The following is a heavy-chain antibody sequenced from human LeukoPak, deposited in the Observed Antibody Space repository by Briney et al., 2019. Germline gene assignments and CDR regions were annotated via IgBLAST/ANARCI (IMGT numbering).Heavy chain of an antibody. Sequence: GGSLRLSCAASGFSFSTYAMTWVRQAPGMGLESVSAISGSGGYTYYADSVKGRFAISRDNSKNTLYLQMNSLRAEDTAIYYCAKAEGKNPTGGRWLDWGQGTLVTVSS. CDR1: GFSFSTYA. J-gene: IGHJ4*02. CDR2: ISGSGGYT. D-gene: IGHD6-19*01. V-gene: IGHV3-23*01. CDR3: AKAEGKNPTGGRWLD.